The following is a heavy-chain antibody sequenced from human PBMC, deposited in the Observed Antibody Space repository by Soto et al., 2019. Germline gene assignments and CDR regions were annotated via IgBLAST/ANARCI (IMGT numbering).Heavy chain of an antibody. CDR1: GGSFTGHF. D-gene: IGHD7-27*01. J-gene: IGHJ4*02. Sequence: PSKTLSLTCTVSGGSFTGHFWGWVRQPPGKGLEWIGEVSHSGNTKYYPSLRSRVTLSVYSSKNQISLALTSVTAAETAVYYCARAKFESTGWHQFDIWGQGTLVTASS. V-gene: IGHV4-34*01. CDR3: ARAKFESTGWHQFDI. CDR2: VSHSGNT.